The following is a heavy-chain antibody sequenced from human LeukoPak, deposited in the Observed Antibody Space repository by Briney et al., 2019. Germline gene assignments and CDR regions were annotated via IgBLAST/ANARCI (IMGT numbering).Heavy chain of an antibody. V-gene: IGHV1-69*05. Sequence: ASVKVSCKASGGTFSSYAISWVRQAPGQGLEWMGEIIPIFGTANYAQKFQGRVTITTDESTSTAYMELSSLRSEDTAVYYCARAPHNEYSSSSGYFDYWGQGTLVTVSS. J-gene: IGHJ4*02. D-gene: IGHD6-6*01. CDR3: ARAPHNEYSSSSGYFDY. CDR1: GGTFSSYA. CDR2: IIPIFGTA.